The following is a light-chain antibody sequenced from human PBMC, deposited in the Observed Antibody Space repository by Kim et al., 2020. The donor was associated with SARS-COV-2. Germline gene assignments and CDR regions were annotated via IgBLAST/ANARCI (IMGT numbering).Light chain of an antibody. V-gene: IGLV2-23*02. J-gene: IGLJ2*01. CDR2: EVS. CDR1: SSDVVSYNL. CDR3: CSYAGSSTFHVV. Sequence: ITISCTGTSSDVVSYNLVSWYQQHPGKAPKLMIYEVSKRPSGVSNRFSGSKSGNTASLTISGLQAEDEADYYCCSYAGSSTFHVVFGGGTQLTVL.